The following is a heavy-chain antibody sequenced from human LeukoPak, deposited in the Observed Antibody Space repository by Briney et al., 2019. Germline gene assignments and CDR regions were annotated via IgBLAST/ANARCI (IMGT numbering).Heavy chain of an antibody. CDR1: GGSFSGYY. Sequence: SETLSPTCAVYGGSFSGYYWSWIRQPPGKGLEWIGEINHSGSTNYNPPLKSRVTISVDTSKNQFSLKLSSVTAADTAVYYCASGRAAAGVSGADYWGQGTLVTVSS. J-gene: IGHJ4*02. V-gene: IGHV4-34*01. CDR2: INHSGST. CDR3: ASGRAAAGVSGADY. D-gene: IGHD6-13*01.